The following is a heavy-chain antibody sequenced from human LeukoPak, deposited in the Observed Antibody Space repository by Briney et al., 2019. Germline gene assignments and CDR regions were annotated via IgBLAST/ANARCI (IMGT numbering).Heavy chain of an antibody. D-gene: IGHD5-12*01. CDR2: IFYSGST. V-gene: IGHV4-31*03. CDR1: GGSISSGGYY. Sequence: SETLSLTCTVSGGSISSGGYYWSWIRQHPGKGLEWIGYIFYSGSTYYNPSLKSRVTISVDTSKNQFSLKLSSVTAADTAVYYCARGDQGWLGDWFDPWGQGTLVTVSS. J-gene: IGHJ5*02. CDR3: ARGDQGWLGDWFDP.